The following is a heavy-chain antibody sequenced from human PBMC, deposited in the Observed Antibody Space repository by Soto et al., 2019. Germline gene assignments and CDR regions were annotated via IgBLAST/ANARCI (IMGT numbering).Heavy chain of an antibody. V-gene: IGHV3-74*01. CDR3: ARGNRGAFDL. CDR1: GFTFDYYW. J-gene: IGHJ3*01. CDR2: IHSDGTST. D-gene: IGHD1-1*01. Sequence: EVQLVASGGGLVQPGESLRLSCAASGFTFDYYWMHWVRQAPGKGLVWVSRIHSDGTSTTYADSVKGRFTISRDNAKNTLSLQVNRLRAADTAVYYCARGNRGAFDLWGERTVVTVS.